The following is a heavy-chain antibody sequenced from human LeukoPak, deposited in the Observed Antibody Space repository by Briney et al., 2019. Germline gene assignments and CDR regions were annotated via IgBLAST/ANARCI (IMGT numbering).Heavy chain of an antibody. CDR2: ISRSGGST. D-gene: IGHD6-19*01. CDR1: GFTFSSYA. Sequence: GGSLRLSCAASGFTFSSYAMSWVRQAPGKGLEWVSAISRSGGSTYYADSVKGRFTISRDNSKNTVYLQTNSLRAEDTAVYYCAKDREQWLRGAFDIWGQGTMVTVSS. CDR3: AKDREQWLRGAFDI. J-gene: IGHJ3*02. V-gene: IGHV3-23*01.